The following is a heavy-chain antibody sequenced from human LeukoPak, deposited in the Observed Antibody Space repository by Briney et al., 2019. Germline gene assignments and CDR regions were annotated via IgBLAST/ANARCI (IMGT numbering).Heavy chain of an antibody. V-gene: IGHV4-59*01. CDR3: ARKNDFDI. Sequence: SETLSLTCTVSRGSISSYYWNWIRQPPGKGLEWIGCIYYSGSTYYNPSLKSRVNISVDMSKSKFSLRLTSVTAADTAVYYCARKNDFDIWGQGTLVTVSS. CDR1: RGSISSYY. D-gene: IGHD2/OR15-2a*01. J-gene: IGHJ3*02. CDR2: IYYSGST.